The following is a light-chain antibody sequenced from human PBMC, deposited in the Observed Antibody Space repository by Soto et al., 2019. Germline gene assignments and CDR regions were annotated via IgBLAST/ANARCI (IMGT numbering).Light chain of an antibody. CDR1: QSISTF. CDR2: GAS. Sequence: DIELTQSPSSLSASVGDRVTITCRASQSISTFLNWYQHKRGKAPKLLIHGASSLQRGVPFRFTGSGSGTDFSLTISGLQPEDSATYYCQQSYSTILSFGGGTKVEI. J-gene: IGKJ4*01. CDR3: QQSYSTILS. V-gene: IGKV1-39*01.